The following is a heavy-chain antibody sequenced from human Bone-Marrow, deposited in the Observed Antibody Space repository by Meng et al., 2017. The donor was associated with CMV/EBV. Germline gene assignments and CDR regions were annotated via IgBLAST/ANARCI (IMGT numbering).Heavy chain of an antibody. Sequence: GESLKISCAASGFTFSSYAMHWVRQAPGKGLEWVAVISYDGSNKYYADSVKGRFTISRDNSKNTLYLQMNSLRAEDMAVYYCARVSGHCSSTSCYPCFDYWGQGTLVTVSS. CDR2: ISYDGSNK. J-gene: IGHJ4*02. CDR1: GFTFSSYA. V-gene: IGHV3-30*04. CDR3: ARVSGHCSSTSCYPCFDY. D-gene: IGHD2-2*01.